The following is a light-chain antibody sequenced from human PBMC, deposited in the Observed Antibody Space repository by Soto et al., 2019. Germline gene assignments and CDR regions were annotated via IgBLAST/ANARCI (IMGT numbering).Light chain of an antibody. CDR2: RNN. V-gene: IGLV1-47*01. CDR3: AAWDDGLV. J-gene: IGLJ2*01. CDR1: SSNIGAGYD. Sequence: QSVLTQPPSVSGAPGQRVTISCTGSSSNIGAGYDVYWYQQLPGTAPKLLIYRNNQRPSGVPDRFSGSKSGTSASLAISGLRSEDEADYYCAAWDDGLVFGGGTKLTVL.